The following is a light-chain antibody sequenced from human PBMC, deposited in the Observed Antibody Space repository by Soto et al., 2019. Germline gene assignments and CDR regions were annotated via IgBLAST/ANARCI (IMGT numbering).Light chain of an antibody. V-gene: IGLV2-14*01. CDR2: EVS. J-gene: IGLJ2*01. CDR1: SSDVGGYNY. Sequence: QSALTQPASVSGSPGQSITISCTGTSSDVGGYNYVSWYQQHPGKAPKLMIYEVSNRPSGVSNRFSGSKSGNTASLTISGLQAEDEADYYCQSYDSTLRGLVAFGGGTKLTVL. CDR3: QSYDSTLRGLVA.